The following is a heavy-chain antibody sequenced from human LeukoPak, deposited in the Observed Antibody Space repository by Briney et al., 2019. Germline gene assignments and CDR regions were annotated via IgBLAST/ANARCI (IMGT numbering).Heavy chain of an antibody. CDR3: ARDGNFDY. D-gene: IGHD1-26*01. CDR2: ISPNSGGT. V-gene: IGHV1-2*02. CDR1: GYSFTGYY. Sequence: ASVKVTCKASGYSFTGYYIHWVRQAPGQGLEWMGWISPNSGGTSYAQKFQGRVSMTRDTPISTTYMELSRLRSDDTAVYYCARDGNFDYWGQGTLVTVSS. J-gene: IGHJ4*02.